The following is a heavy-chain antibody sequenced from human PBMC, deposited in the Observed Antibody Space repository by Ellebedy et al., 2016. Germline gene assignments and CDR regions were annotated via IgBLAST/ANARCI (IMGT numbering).Heavy chain of an antibody. Sequence: SLKISCAASGFTFDDYAIHWVRQAPGKGLEWVSGISWNSGSVGYADSVKGRFTISRDNAKNSLYLQMNSLRVEDTALYYCAKDSGGGTGLFDYWGQGTLVTVSS. J-gene: IGHJ4*02. V-gene: IGHV3-9*01. CDR3: AKDSGGGTGLFDY. CDR1: GFTFDDYA. CDR2: ISWNSGSV. D-gene: IGHD1-1*01.